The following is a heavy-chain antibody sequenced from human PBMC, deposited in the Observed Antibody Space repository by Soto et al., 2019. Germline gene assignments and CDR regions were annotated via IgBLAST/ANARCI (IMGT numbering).Heavy chain of an antibody. CDR3: VTNEGSSSRSYWYFDL. CDR2: IKQDGSEK. J-gene: IGHJ2*01. D-gene: IGHD6-6*01. Sequence: EVQLVESGGGLVQPGGSLRLSCAASGFTFSSYWMTWVRQAPGKGLEWVANIKQDGSEKYYEDSVKGRFTISRDNAKNSLYLQMNSLRAEDTAVYYCVTNEGSSSRSYWYFDLWGRGTLVTVSS. V-gene: IGHV3-7*05. CDR1: GFTFSSYW.